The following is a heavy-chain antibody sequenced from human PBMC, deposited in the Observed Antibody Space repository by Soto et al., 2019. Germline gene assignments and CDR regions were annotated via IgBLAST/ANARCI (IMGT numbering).Heavy chain of an antibody. Sequence: GGSLRLSCAASGFTVSSNYMSWVRQAPGKGLEWVSVIYSGGSTYYADSVKGRFTISRDNSKNTLYLQMNSLRAEDTAVYYCARAGVGSGSRNFDYWGQGTLVTVSS. J-gene: IGHJ4*02. CDR3: ARAGVGSGSRNFDY. D-gene: IGHD3-10*01. V-gene: IGHV3-66*01. CDR2: IYSGGST. CDR1: GFTVSSNY.